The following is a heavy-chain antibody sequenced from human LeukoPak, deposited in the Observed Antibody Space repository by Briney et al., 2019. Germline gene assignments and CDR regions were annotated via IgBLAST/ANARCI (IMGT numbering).Heavy chain of an antibody. Sequence: GGSLRLSCAASGFTFSSYSMNWVRQAPGKGLEWVSSISSSSSYIYYADSVKGRFTISRDNAKNSLYLQMNSLRDEDTAVYYCARGSRTLPGLDYWGQGTLVTVSS. V-gene: IGHV3-21*01. D-gene: IGHD2-15*01. CDR1: GFTFSSYS. CDR3: ARGSRTLPGLDY. J-gene: IGHJ4*02. CDR2: ISSSSSYI.